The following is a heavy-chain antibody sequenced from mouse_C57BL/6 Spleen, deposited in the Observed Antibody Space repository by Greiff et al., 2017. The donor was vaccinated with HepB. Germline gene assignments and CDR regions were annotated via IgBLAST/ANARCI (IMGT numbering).Heavy chain of an antibody. V-gene: IGHV1-52*01. CDR3: ARGGDGYYVLPFDY. J-gene: IGHJ2*01. CDR2: IDPSDSET. CDR1: GYTFTSYW. D-gene: IGHD2-3*01. Sequence: QVQLQQPGAELVRPGSSVKLSCKASGYTFTSYWMHWVKQRPIQGLEWIGNIDPSDSETHYNQKFKDKATLTVDKSSSTAYMQLSSLTSEDSAVYYCARGGDGYYVLPFDYWGQGTTLTVSS.